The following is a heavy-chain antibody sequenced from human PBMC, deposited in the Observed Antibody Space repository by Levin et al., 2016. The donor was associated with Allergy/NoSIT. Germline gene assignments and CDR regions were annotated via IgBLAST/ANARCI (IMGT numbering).Heavy chain of an antibody. CDR3: AREVEKVTSNDYGQALFL. CDR2: IVPILGIA. CDR1: GGTFSTYR. Sequence: SVKVSCKASGGTFSTYRINWVRQAPGQGPEWLGRIVPILGIANSAQKFQGRVTISADKSATTAYMELSSLTSEDTAVYYCAREVEKVTSNDYGQALFLWGQGTLVIVSS. J-gene: IGHJ4*02. V-gene: IGHV1-69*04. D-gene: IGHD4-17*01.